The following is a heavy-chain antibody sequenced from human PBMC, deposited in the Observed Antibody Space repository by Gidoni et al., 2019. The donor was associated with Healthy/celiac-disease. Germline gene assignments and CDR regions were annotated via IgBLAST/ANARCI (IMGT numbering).Heavy chain of an antibody. V-gene: IGHV3-53*01. Sequence: VQLVESGGGLIQPGGSLRLSCAASRFTASRHYMSWVRQPTGNGPGWAPQAPGKGLEWVSVIYSGGSTYYADSGKGRFTISRDNSKNTLYLQMNSLRAEDTAVYYCARDRYYYDSSGGDYYYGMDVWGQGTTVTVSS. CDR2: IYSGGST. CDR1: RFTASRHY. J-gene: IGHJ6*02. CDR3: ARDRYYYDSSGGDYYYGMDV. D-gene: IGHD3-22*01.